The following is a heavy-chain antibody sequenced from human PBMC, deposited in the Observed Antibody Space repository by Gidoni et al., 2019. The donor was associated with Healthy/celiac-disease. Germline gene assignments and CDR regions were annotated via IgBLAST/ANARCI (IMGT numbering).Heavy chain of an antibody. V-gene: IGHV3-49*03. J-gene: IGHJ6*02. CDR1: GFTFGDYA. CDR3: TRVYCSGGSCYFHYYYYYGMDV. D-gene: IGHD2-15*01. CDR2: IRSKAYGGTT. Sequence: EVQLVESGGGLVQPGRSLRLSCTASGFTFGDYAMSWFRQAPGKGLEWVGFIRSKAYGGTTEYAASVKGRFTISRDDSKSIAYLQMNSLKTEDTAVYYCTRVYCSGGSCYFHYYYYYGMDVWGQGTTVTVSS.